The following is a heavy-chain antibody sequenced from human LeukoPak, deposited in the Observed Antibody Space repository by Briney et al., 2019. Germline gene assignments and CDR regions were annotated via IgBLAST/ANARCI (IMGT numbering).Heavy chain of an antibody. Sequence: GGSLRLSCAASGFTVSSNYMSWVRQAPGKGLEWVSVIYSGGSTYYADSVKGRFTISRDNSKNTLYLQMNSLRAEDTAVYYCARDLPAAGTRRWFDPWGQGTLVTVSS. V-gene: IGHV3-66*01. CDR2: IYSGGST. CDR1: GFTVSSNY. D-gene: IGHD6-13*01. J-gene: IGHJ5*02. CDR3: ARDLPAAGTRRWFDP.